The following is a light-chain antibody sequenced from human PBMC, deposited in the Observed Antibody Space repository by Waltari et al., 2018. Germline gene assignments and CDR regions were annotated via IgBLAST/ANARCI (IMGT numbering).Light chain of an antibody. Sequence: EIVLPQSPATLSVSPGESVTLSCRASQNIASNLAWYQQKPGQVPRLLIYGASSRATDFAARFSGSGSGSDFTLTISSLQSEDFAVYYCQQYNNWPLTFGGGTKVEIK. CDR1: QNIASN. CDR3: QQYNNWPLT. J-gene: IGKJ4*01. CDR2: GAS. V-gene: IGKV3D-15*01.